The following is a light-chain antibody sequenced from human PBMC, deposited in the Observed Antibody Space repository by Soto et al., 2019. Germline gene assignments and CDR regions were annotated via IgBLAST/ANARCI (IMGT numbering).Light chain of an antibody. CDR1: QSVSTY. V-gene: IGKV3-20*01. CDR2: GAS. J-gene: IGKJ1*01. CDR3: QQYASSPGT. Sequence: IVFTQSPATLSLSPGERATLSFMASQSVSTYLAWYQQKPGQAPSLLIFGASSRATGIPDRFSGSGSGTDFTLTISGLEPEDFAVYYCQQYASSPGTFGQGTKVDIK.